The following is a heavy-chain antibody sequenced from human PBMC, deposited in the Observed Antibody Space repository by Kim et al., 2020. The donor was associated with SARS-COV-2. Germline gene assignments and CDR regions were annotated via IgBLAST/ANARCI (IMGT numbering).Heavy chain of an antibody. CDR2: INHSGST. CDR3: ARLGYGDYRDY. J-gene: IGHJ4*02. D-gene: IGHD4-17*01. V-gene: IGHV4-34*01. CDR1: GGSFSGYY. Sequence: SETLSLTCAVYGGSFSGYYWSWIRQPPGKGLEWIGEINHSGSTNYNPSLKSRVTISVDTSKNQFSLKLSSVTAADTAVYYCARLGYGDYRDYWGQGTLVT.